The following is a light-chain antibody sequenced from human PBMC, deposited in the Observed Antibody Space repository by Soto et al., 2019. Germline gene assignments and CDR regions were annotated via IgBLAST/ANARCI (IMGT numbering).Light chain of an antibody. CDR1: QSISSW. CDR2: KAS. CDR3: QQYNNWPQT. V-gene: IGKV1-5*03. J-gene: IGKJ1*01. Sequence: DIQMTQSPSSLSASVGDRVTITCGASQSISSWLAWYQQKPGKAPKLLIYKASSLESGVPSRFSGSGSGTEFTLTISSLQSEDFAEYHCQQYNNWPQTFGQGTKVDIK.